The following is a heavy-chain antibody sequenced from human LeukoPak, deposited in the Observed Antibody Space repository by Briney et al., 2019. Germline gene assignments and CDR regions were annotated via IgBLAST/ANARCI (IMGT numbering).Heavy chain of an antibody. CDR1: GFTFSSYE. CDR2: ISSSGSTI. V-gene: IGHV3-48*03. D-gene: IGHD1-26*01. J-gene: IGHJ4*02. CDR3: ARIVGAY. Sequence: GGSLRLSCAASGFTFSSYEMKWVRQAPGEGLGWVSYISSSGSTIYYAVSVQCQFTISRDNAKNSLYLQTNSLRAENTAVYYCARIVGAYWGQGTLVTVSS.